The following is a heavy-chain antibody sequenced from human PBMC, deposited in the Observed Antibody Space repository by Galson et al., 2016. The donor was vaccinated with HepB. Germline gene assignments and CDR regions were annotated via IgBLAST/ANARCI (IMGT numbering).Heavy chain of an antibody. Sequence: SLRLSCAASRFNFRDFGMHWVRQAPGEGLEWVALILNDGSKQWYADSVKGRFTISRDNSKNTLWLQMSSLTVEDTAVYYCVRDDSREPNAFDIWGQGTMVIVSS. CDR1: RFNFRDFG. CDR2: ILNDGSKQ. D-gene: IGHD1-14*01. J-gene: IGHJ3*02. CDR3: VRDDSREPNAFDI. V-gene: IGHV3-33*01.